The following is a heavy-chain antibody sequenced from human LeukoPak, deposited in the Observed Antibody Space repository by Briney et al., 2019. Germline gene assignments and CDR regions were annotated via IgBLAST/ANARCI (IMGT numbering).Heavy chain of an antibody. CDR1: GFTFSNFA. CDR3: AKGAAAGKVGWFDP. J-gene: IGHJ5*02. D-gene: IGHD6-13*01. V-gene: IGHV3-23*01. CDR2: ITGYGAT. Sequence: PGGSLRLSCAASGFTFSNFAMMWVRQAPGTGLQWVSTITGYGATFYADSVRGRFTIFRDTSMNTLFLQMNSLGAEDTAVYYCAKGAAAGKVGWFDPWGQGTLVIVSS.